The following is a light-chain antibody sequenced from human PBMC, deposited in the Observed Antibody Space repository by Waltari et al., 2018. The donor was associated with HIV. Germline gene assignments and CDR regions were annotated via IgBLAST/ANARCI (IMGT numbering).Light chain of an antibody. CDR1: AFQQQY. V-gene: IGLV3-25*03. CDR2: KDS. Sequence: SYELTQPPSVSVSPGQTARIPRSGDAFQQQYAYWYQQKPAQAPVLVIYKDSERPSGIPGRFSGSSSGTTVRLTISGVQAEDEADYYCQSADSSVVFGGGTKLTVL. J-gene: IGLJ2*01. CDR3: QSADSSVV.